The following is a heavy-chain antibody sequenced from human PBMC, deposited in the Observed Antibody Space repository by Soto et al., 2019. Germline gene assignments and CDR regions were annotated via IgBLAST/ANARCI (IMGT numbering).Heavy chain of an antibody. V-gene: IGHV5-51*01. D-gene: IGHD1-20*01. CDR2: IYPGDSDT. CDR3: ASSTYNWNDETYRFNYYYYYGMDV. Sequence: GESLKISCKGSGYSFTSYWIGWVRQMPGKGLEWMGIIYPGDSDTRYSPSFQGQVTISADKSISTAYLQWSSLKASDTAMYYCASSTYNWNDETYRFNYYYYYGMDVWGQGTTVTVSS. CDR1: GYSFTSYW. J-gene: IGHJ6*02.